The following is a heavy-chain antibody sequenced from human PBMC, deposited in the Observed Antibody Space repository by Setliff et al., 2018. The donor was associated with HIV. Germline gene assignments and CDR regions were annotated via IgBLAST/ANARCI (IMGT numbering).Heavy chain of an antibody. D-gene: IGHD3-3*01. J-gene: IGHJ6*03. CDR1: GYTFTSDY. CDR2: INPAGNPT. Sequence: ASVKVSCKASGYTFTSDYIHWVRQAPGQGLEWMGIINPAGNPTSYAQKFQGRVTMTSDTSTSTVYMELTSLRFDDTAMYYCVRGVQSPPHYSYYYMDVWGEGTMVTVSS. V-gene: IGHV1-46*01. CDR3: VRGVQSPPHYSYYYMDV.